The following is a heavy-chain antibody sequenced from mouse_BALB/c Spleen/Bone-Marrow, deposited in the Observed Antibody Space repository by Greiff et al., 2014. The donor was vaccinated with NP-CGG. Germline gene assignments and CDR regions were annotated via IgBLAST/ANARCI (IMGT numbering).Heavy chain of an antibody. D-gene: IGHD2-14*01. J-gene: IGHJ3*01. CDR2: IRNKANGYTT. Sequence: EVKLVESGGGLVQPGGSLRLSCATSGFTFTDYYMRWVRLPPGKALEWLGFIRNKANGYTTEYSASVKGRFTISRDNSQSILYLQMNTLRAEDSATYYCARDRRYDLAWFAYWGQGTLVTVSA. CDR3: ARDRRYDLAWFAY. V-gene: IGHV7-3*02. CDR1: GFTFTDYY.